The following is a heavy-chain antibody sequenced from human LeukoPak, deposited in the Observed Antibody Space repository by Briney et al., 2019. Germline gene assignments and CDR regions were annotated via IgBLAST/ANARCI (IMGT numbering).Heavy chain of an antibody. CDR1: GFTFSSYA. V-gene: IGHV3-30-3*01. Sequence: PGGSLRLSCAASGFTFSSYAMRWVRQAPGRGLEWVAAVSYDGTYKYYADSVTGRFTISRDNSKNALYLQMNSLRPEDTAVYYCATWNDRDYWGQGTLVTVSP. CDR2: VSYDGTYK. J-gene: IGHJ4*02. CDR3: ATWNDRDY. D-gene: IGHD1-1*01.